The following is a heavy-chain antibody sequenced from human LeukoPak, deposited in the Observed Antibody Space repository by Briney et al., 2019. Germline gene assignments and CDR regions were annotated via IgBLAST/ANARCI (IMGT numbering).Heavy chain of an antibody. D-gene: IGHD3-10*01. CDR2: ISGSGVST. CDR1: GFTFSSYA. V-gene: IGHV3-23*01. J-gene: IGHJ4*02. Sequence: SGGSLRLSCAAPGFTFSSYAMSWVRQAPGKGLDWVSSISGSGVSTYYADSVKGRFTISRDNSKNTLYLQMNSLTAEDTAVYYCAKDWYGSGRTYWGQGTLVTVSS. CDR3: AKDWYGSGRTY.